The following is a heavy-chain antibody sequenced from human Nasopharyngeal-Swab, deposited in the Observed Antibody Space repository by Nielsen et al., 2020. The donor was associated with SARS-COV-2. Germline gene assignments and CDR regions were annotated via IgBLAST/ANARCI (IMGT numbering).Heavy chain of an antibody. CDR1: GFTFGDYA. CDR2: IRSKAYGGTT. J-gene: IGHJ6*02. V-gene: IGHV3-49*04. Sequence: GESLKISCPASGFTFGDYAMSWVRQAPGKGLEWVGFIRSKAYGGTTEYAASVKGRFTISRDDSKSIAYLQMNSLKTEDTAVYYCTRDIRVRGVPSDYYYGMDVWGQGTTVTVSS. D-gene: IGHD3-10*01. CDR3: TRDIRVRGVPSDYYYGMDV.